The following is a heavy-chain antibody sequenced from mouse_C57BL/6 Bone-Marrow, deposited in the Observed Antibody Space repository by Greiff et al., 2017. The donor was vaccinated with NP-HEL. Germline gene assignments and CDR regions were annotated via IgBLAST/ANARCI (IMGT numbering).Heavy chain of an antibody. V-gene: IGHV1-81*01. Sequence: VKLQESGAELARPGASVKLSCKASGYTFTSYGISWVKQRTGQGLEWIGEIYPRSGNTYYNEKFKGKATLTADKSSSTAYMELRSLTSEDSAVYFCASTTVVAPSFDYWGQGTTLTVSS. CDR3: ASTTVVAPSFDY. CDR2: IYPRSGNT. D-gene: IGHD1-1*01. CDR1: GYTFTSYG. J-gene: IGHJ2*01.